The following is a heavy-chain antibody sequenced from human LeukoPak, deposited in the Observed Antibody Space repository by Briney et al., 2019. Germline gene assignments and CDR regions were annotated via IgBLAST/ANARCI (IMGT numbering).Heavy chain of an antibody. CDR3: ARVTSGITGGTYYYYYMDV. Sequence: GGSLRLSCEASGFSFSSYNMDWVRQTPGKGLEWISSITTSSTYTFYADSVKGRFTISRDNVKNSLYLQMNSLRAEGTAVYYCARVTSGITGGTYYYYYMDVWGKGTTVTVSS. CDR1: GFSFSSYN. D-gene: IGHD6-13*01. V-gene: IGHV3-21*01. J-gene: IGHJ6*03. CDR2: ITTSSTYT.